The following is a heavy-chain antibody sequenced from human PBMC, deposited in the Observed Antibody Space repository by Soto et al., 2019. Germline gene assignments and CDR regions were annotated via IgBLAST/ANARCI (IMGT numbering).Heavy chain of an antibody. Sequence: GESLKISCQGSGYSFVNHWIAWVRQMPGKGLEWVGVIYPGDSDTRYSPSFQGQVTISADKSISTAYLQWSSLKASDTAIFYCARHCLRQYYYGMDVWGQGTTVTVSS. J-gene: IGHJ6*02. CDR1: GYSFVNHW. CDR3: ARHCLRQYYYGMDV. D-gene: IGHD3-10*01. CDR2: IYPGDSDT. V-gene: IGHV5-51*01.